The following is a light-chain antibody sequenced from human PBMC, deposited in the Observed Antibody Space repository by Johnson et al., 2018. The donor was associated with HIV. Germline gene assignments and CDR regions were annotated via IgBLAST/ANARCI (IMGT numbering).Light chain of an antibody. CDR1: SSNIGNNY. V-gene: IGLV1-51*01. CDR2: DNN. Sequence: QFVLTQPPSMSAAPGQRVTISCSGSSSNIGNNYVSWYQQVPGAAPKLLIYDNNRRPSGIPARFSGPKSGPSATLGITGLQTGDEADYYCGTWDSRLRTGFFGTGTKVTVL. J-gene: IGLJ1*01. CDR3: GTWDSRLRTGF.